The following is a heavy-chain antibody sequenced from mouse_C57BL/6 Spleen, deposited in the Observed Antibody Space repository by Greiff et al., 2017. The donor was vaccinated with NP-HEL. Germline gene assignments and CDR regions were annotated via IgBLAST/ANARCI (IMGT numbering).Heavy chain of an antibody. CDR1: GYTFTSYW. D-gene: IGHD2-3*01. CDR3: ARGGWLLPPYWDY. J-gene: IGHJ2*01. Sequence: QVQLKQPGAELVRPGSSVKLSCKASGYTFTSYWMDWVKQRPGQGLEWIGNIYPSDSETHYNQKFKDKATLTVDKSSSTAYMQLSSLTSEDSAVDYCARGGWLLPPYWDYWGQGTTLTVSS. V-gene: IGHV1-61*01. CDR2: IYPSDSET.